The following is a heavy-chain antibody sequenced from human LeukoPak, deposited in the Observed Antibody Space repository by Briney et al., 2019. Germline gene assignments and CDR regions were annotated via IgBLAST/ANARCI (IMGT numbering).Heavy chain of an antibody. CDR3: ARGEDTSKARY. D-gene: IGHD5-18*01. Sequence: TLSLTCTVSGGSIGSGGYYWSWIRQHPGKGLEWIGHIHYSGSTHYNPSLKSRATISVDTSKRQFSLKVRSVTAADTAVYYCARGEDTSKARYWGQGTLVTVST. V-gene: IGHV4-31*03. J-gene: IGHJ4*02. CDR1: GGSIGSGGYY. CDR2: IHYSGST.